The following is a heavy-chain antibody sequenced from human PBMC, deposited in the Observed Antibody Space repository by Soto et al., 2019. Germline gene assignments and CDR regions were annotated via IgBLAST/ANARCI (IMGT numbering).Heavy chain of an antibody. CDR2: INPNSGGT. D-gene: IGHD3-10*01. CDR1: GCTFTGYY. Sequence: ASVKVSCKASGCTFTGYYMHWVRQAPGQGLEWMGWINPNSGGTNYAQKFQGWVTMTRDTSISTAYMELSRLRSDDTAVYYCANRKYYASGSYYYYYFDFWGQGALVTVSS. CDR3: ANRKYYASGSYYYYYFDF. J-gene: IGHJ4*02. V-gene: IGHV1-2*04.